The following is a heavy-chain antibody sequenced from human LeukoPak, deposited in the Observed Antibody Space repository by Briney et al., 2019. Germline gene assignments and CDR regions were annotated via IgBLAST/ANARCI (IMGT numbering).Heavy chain of an antibody. CDR2: IQYDGRNK. D-gene: IGHD2-15*01. CDR3: AKDHGVVVVVAAQHDY. Sequence: PGGSLKLSCAASGFTFSGYGMHWVRQAPGKGLEWVAFIQYDGRNKYYADSVKSRFTISRDNSKNTMSLQMNSLRAEDTAVYYCAKDHGVVVVVAAQHDYWGQGTLVTVSS. V-gene: IGHV3-30*02. J-gene: IGHJ4*02. CDR1: GFTFSGYG.